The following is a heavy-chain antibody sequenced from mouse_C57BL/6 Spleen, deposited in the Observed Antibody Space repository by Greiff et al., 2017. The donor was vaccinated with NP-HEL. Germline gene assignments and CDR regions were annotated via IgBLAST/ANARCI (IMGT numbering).Heavy chain of an antibody. D-gene: IGHD1-1*01. V-gene: IGHV5-17*01. CDR2: ISRGSSNI. CDR1: GFTFSDYG. CDR3: AIHYYGSSPFAY. Sequence: DVMLVESGGGLVKPGGSLKLSCAASGFTFSDYGMHWVRQAPEKGLEWVAYISRGSSNIYYADTVKGRFTISRDNAKNTLFLQMTSLRSEDTAMDYCAIHYYGSSPFAYWGQGTLVTVSA. J-gene: IGHJ3*01.